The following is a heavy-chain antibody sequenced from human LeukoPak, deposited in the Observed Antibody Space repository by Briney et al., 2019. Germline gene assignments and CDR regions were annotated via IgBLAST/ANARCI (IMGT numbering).Heavy chain of an antibody. CDR3: ARAGQRYSSSWYFDY. V-gene: IGHV1-46*01. Sequence: ASVKVSCKASGYTFSRYYIHWVRQAPGQGLEWMGKMNPSGGTTTYAQKFQGRVTMTTDTSTSTAYMELRSLRSDDTAVYYCARAGQRYSSSWYFDYWGQGTLVTVSS. CDR2: MNPSGGTT. CDR1: GYTFSRYY. D-gene: IGHD6-13*01. J-gene: IGHJ4*02.